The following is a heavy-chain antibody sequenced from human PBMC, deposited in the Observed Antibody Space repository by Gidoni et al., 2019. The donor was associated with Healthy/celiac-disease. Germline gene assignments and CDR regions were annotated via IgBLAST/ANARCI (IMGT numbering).Heavy chain of an antibody. CDR3: TTEITVLMVYATKGGFDY. D-gene: IGHD2-8*01. J-gene: IGHJ4*02. Sequence: EVQLVESGGGLVKPGGSLRLSCAASGFPFSNAWMSWVRQAPGKGLEWVGRIKSKTDGGTTDYAAPVKGRFTISRDDSKNTLYLQMNSLKTEDTAVYYCTTEITVLMVYATKGGFDYWGQGTLVTVSS. V-gene: IGHV3-15*01. CDR1: GFPFSNAW. CDR2: IKSKTDGGTT.